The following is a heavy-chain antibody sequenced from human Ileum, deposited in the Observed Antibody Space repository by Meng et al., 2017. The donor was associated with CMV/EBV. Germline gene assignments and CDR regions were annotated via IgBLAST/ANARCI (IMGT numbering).Heavy chain of an antibody. J-gene: IGHJ4*02. CDR2: IYPGDSDT. CDR3: ARPRGRDGYNYYFDY. Sequence: SGDRFSSYWLGWVRQMPGKGLEWMGIIYPGDSDTRYSPSFQGQVTISADKSISTASLQWSSLKASDTAMYYCARPRGRDGYNYYFDYWGQGTLVTVSS. CDR1: GDRFSSYW. V-gene: IGHV5-51*01. D-gene: IGHD5-24*01.